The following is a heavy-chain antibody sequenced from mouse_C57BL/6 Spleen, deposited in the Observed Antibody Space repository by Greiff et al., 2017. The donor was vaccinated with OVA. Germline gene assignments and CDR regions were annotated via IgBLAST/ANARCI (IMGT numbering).Heavy chain of an antibody. Sequence: QVQLQQPGPELVKPGASVKLSCKASGYTFTSYWMHWVKQRPGQGLEWIGNVNPNNGGTNYNEKFKTKATLTVDKSSSTAYMQLSSLTSEDSAVYYCARSAYGNEGYYFDYWGQGTTLTVSS. J-gene: IGHJ2*01. CDR2: VNPNNGGT. CDR3: ARSAYGNEGYYFDY. D-gene: IGHD2-1*01. CDR1: GYTFTSYW. V-gene: IGHV1-53*01.